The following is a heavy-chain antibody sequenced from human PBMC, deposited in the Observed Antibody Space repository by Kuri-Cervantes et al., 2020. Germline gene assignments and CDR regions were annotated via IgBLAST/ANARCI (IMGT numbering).Heavy chain of an antibody. CDR2: ISYDGSNK. CDR3: ARARGYCSGGSCFPPDY. J-gene: IGHJ4*02. CDR1: GFTFSSYA. Sequence: GGSLRLSCAASGFTFSSYAMHWVRQAPGKGLEWVAVISYDGSNKYYADSVKGRFTISRDNSKNTLYLQMNSLRAEDTAVYYCARARGYCSGGSCFPPDYWGQGTLVTVSS. V-gene: IGHV3-30-3*01. D-gene: IGHD2-15*01.